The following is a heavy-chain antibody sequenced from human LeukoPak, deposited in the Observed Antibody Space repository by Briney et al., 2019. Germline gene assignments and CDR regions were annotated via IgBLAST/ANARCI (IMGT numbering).Heavy chain of an antibody. V-gene: IGHV3-21*01. D-gene: IGHD6-13*01. Sequence: GGSLRLSCAASGFTVSSNYMSWVRQAPGKGLEWVSSISSSSSYIYYADSVKGRFTISRDNAKNSLYLQMNSLRAEDTAVYYCARDMAAGDAFDIWGQGTMVTVSS. CDR1: GFTVSSNY. CDR3: ARDMAAGDAFDI. J-gene: IGHJ3*02. CDR2: ISSSSSYI.